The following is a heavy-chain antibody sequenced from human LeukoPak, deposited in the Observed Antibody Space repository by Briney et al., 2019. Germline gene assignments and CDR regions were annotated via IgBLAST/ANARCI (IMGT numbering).Heavy chain of an antibody. CDR1: GFVFSSYW. CDR3: ARAVTSTEGY. J-gene: IGHJ4*02. V-gene: IGHV3-7*03. CDR2: INEGGSGK. D-gene: IGHD4-17*01. Sequence: PGGSLRLSCAASGFVFSSYWMTWVRQAPGKGLEWVASINEGGSGKYYVDSVKGRFTISRDNAQKSLYLEMHSLRAEDTAVYYCARAVTSTEGYWGQGTQVTVSS.